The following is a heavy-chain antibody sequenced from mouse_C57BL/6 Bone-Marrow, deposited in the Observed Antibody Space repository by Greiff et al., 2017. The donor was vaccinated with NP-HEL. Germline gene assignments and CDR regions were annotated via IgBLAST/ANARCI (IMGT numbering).Heavy chain of an antibody. CDR2: IDPSDSET. CDR3: AREEIYYGYYFDY. Sequence: QVQLQQPGAELVRPGSSVKLSCKASGYTFPSYWMHWVKQRPIQGLEWIGNIDPSDSETHYNQKFKDKATLTVDKSSSTAYMQLSSLTSEDSAVYYCAREEIYYGYYFDYGGQGTTLTVSS. D-gene: IGHD2-2*01. V-gene: IGHV1-52*01. J-gene: IGHJ2*01. CDR1: GYTFPSYW.